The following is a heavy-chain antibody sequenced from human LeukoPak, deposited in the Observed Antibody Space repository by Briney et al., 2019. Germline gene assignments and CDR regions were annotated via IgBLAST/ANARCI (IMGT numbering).Heavy chain of an antibody. D-gene: IGHD3-9*01. Sequence: GGSLRLSCAASGFTFSSYWMSWVRQAPGKGLEWVSAISGSGGSTYYADSVKGRFTISRDNSKNTVYLQMNSLTAEDTAVYYCAKRDWDYGMDVWGQGTTVTVSS. J-gene: IGHJ6*02. CDR2: ISGSGGST. CDR3: AKRDWDYGMDV. CDR1: GFTFSSYW. V-gene: IGHV3-23*01.